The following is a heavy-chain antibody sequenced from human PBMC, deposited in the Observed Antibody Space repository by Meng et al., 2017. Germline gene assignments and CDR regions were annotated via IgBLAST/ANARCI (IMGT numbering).Heavy chain of an antibody. J-gene: IGHJ4*02. D-gene: IGHD4-17*01. CDR2: IHPKSGDT. CDR1: GYTFTDHY. V-gene: IGHV1-2*06. CDR3: TRGGDYGDYLDW. Sequence: QVQLVQSGAEVKRPGASVRVSCEAYGYTFTDHYLHWVRQAPGQGPEWMGRIHPKSGDTDYAQKFRGKVTMTRDTSIRTAYMELIRLISDDTAVYYCTRGGDYGDYLDWWGQGTLVTVSS.